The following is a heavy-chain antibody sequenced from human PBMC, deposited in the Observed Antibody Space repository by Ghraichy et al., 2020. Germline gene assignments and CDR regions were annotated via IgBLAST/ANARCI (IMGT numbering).Heavy chain of an antibody. CDR1: GGSFSGYY. V-gene: IGHV4-34*01. J-gene: IGHJ5*02. CDR3: ARGILYYYDSSGYYH. Sequence: ESLNISCAVYGGSFSGYYWSWIRQPPGKGLEWIGEINHSGSSNYNPSLKSRVTISVDTSKNQFSLKLSSVTAADTAVYYCARGILYYYDSSGYYHWGQGTLVTVSS. D-gene: IGHD3-22*01. CDR2: INHSGSS.